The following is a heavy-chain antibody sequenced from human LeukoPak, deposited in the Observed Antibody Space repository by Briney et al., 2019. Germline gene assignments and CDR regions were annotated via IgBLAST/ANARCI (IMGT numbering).Heavy chain of an antibody. D-gene: IGHD3-22*01. CDR2: ISSSSSYI. CDR3: ARLSWGYYYDSSGYYGYYFDY. V-gene: IGHV3-21*01. Sequence: GGSLRLSCAASGFTFSGYTMNWVRQAPGKGLEWVSSISSSSSYIYYADSVKGRFTISRDNAKKSLYLQMNSLRAEDTAVYYCARLSWGYYYDSSGYYGYYFDYWGQGTLVTVSS. J-gene: IGHJ4*02. CDR1: GFTFSGYT.